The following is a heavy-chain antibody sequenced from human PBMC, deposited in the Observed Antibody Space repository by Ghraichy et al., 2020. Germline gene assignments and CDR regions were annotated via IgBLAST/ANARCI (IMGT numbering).Heavy chain of an antibody. V-gene: IGHV3-21*01. Sequence: GGSLRLSCAASGFTFSSYSMNWVRQAPGKGLEWVLSISSRSDYIYYADSLKGRFTVSRDNADNSLFLQMNSLRAEDTAVYYCATTADYLYFDYWGQGTLVTVSS. CDR3: ATTADYLYFDY. CDR1: GFTFSSYS. D-gene: IGHD4-11*01. J-gene: IGHJ4*02. CDR2: ISSRSDYI.